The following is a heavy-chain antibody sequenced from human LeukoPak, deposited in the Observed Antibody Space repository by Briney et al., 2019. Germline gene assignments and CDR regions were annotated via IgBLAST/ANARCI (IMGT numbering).Heavy chain of an antibody. D-gene: IGHD3-22*01. CDR2: ISSSSSTI. Sequence: QSGGSLRLSCAASGFTFSSYSMNWVRQAPGKGLEWVSYISSSSSTIYYADSVKGRFTISRDNAKNSLYLQMNSLRAEDTAVYYCARGGPGSFRDYYDSSGYQIEHDYWGQGTLVTVSS. V-gene: IGHV3-48*04. J-gene: IGHJ4*02. CDR3: ARGGPGSFRDYYDSSGYQIEHDY. CDR1: GFTFSSYS.